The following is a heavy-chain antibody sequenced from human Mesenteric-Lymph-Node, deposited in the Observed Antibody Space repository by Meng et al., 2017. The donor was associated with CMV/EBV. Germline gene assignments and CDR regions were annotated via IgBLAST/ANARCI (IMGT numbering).Heavy chain of an antibody. CDR3: ARETIAARSSWFDP. J-gene: IGHJ5*02. CDR1: GFTVSSNY. Sequence: GESLKISCAASGFTVSSNYMSWVRQAPGKGLEWVSSISSSSSYIYYADSVKGRFTISRDNAKNSLYLQMNSLRAEDTAVYYCARETIAARSSWFDPWGQGTLVTVSS. CDR2: ISSSSSYI. D-gene: IGHD6-6*01. V-gene: IGHV3-21*04.